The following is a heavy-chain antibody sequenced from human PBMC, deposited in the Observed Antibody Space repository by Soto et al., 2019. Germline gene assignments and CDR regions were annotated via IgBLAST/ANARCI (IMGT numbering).Heavy chain of an antibody. D-gene: IGHD2-15*01. J-gene: IGHJ6*02. CDR1: GFTFSSYA. CDR3: AKDLLPAVENYYYGMDV. CDR2: ISGSGGST. Sequence: GGSLRLSCAASGFTFSSYAMSWARQAPGKGLEWVSAISGSGGSTYYADSVKGRFTISRDNSKNTLYLQMNSLRAEDTAVYYCAKDLLPAVENYYYGMDVWGQGTTVTVSS. V-gene: IGHV3-23*01.